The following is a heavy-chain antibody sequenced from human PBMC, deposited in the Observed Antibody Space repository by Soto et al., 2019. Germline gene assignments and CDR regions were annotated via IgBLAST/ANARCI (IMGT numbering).Heavy chain of an antibody. Sequence: SETLSLTCTVSGGSIRSYYWTWIRQPPGKGLEWIGYIYYSGSTSYNPSLKSRVTISVDTSKNQFSLKLSSVTAADTAVYYCARYYGDYKNYFDYWGQGTLVTVS. CDR2: IYYSGST. CDR3: ARYYGDYKNYFDY. J-gene: IGHJ4*02. D-gene: IGHD4-17*01. V-gene: IGHV4-59*08. CDR1: GGSIRSYY.